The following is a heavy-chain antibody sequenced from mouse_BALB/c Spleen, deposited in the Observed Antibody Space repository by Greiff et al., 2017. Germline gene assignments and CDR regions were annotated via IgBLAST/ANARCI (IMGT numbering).Heavy chain of an antibody. V-gene: IGHV3-8*02. CDR3: ARYTYGRSTMDY. D-gene: IGHD2-1*01. Sequence: DVQLQESGPSLVKPSQTLSFTCSASGYSITSGYLNWVRQFPGNKLEYMGYISHSSSTYYNTPLKSRISITRDTSKNHYYLQLNTVTTEDTATYYCARYTYGRSTMDYWGQGTSVTVSS. CDR1: GYSITSGY. J-gene: IGHJ4*01. CDR2: ISHSSST.